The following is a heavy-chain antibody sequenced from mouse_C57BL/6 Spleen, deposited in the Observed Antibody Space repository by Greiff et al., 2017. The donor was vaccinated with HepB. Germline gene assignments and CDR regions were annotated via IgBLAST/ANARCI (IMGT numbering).Heavy chain of an antibody. D-gene: IGHD1-1*01. Sequence: DVKLVESGGGLVKPGGSLKLSCAASGFTFSDYGMHWVRQAPEKGLEWVAYISSGSSTIYYADTVKGRFTISRDNAKNTLFLQMTSLRSEDTAMYYCATGSSYGYYAMDYWGQGTSVTVSS. CDR3: ATGSSYGYYAMDY. CDR2: ISSGSSTI. J-gene: IGHJ4*01. V-gene: IGHV5-17*01. CDR1: GFTFSDYG.